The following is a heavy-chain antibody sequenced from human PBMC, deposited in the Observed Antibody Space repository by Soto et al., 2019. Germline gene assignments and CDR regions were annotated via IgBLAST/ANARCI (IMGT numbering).Heavy chain of an antibody. CDR1: GGSISSYY. J-gene: IGHJ4*02. V-gene: IGHV4-59*01. CDR3: ARLGYMDDY. CDR2: IYYSGST. D-gene: IGHD2-2*02. Sequence: QVQLQESGPGLVKPSETLSLTCTVSGGSISSYYWSWIRQPPGKGLEWIGYIYYSGSTNYNPSLKSRVTISVDTSKNQFSLKLSSVTAADTAVYYCARLGYMDDYWGQGTQVTVSS.